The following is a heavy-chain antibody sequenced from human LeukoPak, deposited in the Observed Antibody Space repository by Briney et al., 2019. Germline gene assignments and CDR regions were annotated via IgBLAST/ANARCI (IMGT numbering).Heavy chain of an antibody. CDR2: VYYSGST. J-gene: IGHJ6*03. Sequence: SETLSLTCTVSGDSIPGDYWTWIRQPPGKGLQWIGYVYYSGSTNYSPSLKSRATISVDTSKNQFSLRLSSVTAADTAVYYCARRPTLAAGHYYYMDVWGKGTTVIVSS. CDR1: GDSIPGDY. CDR3: ARRPTLAAGHYYYMDV. V-gene: IGHV4-59*08.